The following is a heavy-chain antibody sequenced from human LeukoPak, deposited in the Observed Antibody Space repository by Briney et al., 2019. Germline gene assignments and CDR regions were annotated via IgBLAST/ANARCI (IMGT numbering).Heavy chain of an antibody. J-gene: IGHJ5*02. CDR2: IYYSGST. V-gene: IGHV4-34*01. D-gene: IGHD3-10*01. CDR1: GGSFSGYY. CDR3: ARHENRVTLNWFDP. Sequence: PSETLSLTCAVYGGSFSGYYWSWIRQPPGKGLEWIGSIYYSGSTYYNPSLKSRVTISVDTSKNQFSLKLSSVTAADTAVYYCARHENRVTLNWFDPWGQGTLVTVSS.